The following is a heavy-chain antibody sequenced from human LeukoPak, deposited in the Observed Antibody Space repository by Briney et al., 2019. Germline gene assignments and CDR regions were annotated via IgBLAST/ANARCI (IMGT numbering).Heavy chain of an antibody. CDR1: GFTVSSNY. CDR3: ARTTTFAPHFDD. CDR2: IYSGGTT. J-gene: IGHJ4*02. V-gene: IGHV3-66*01. D-gene: IGHD1-1*01. Sequence: GGSLRLSCAASGFTVSSNYMSWVRQAPGKGLEWVSVIYSGGTTYYADSVKGRFTISRDNSKNTLYLQMNSLRAEDTAVYYCARTTTFAPHFDDWGQGTLVTVSS.